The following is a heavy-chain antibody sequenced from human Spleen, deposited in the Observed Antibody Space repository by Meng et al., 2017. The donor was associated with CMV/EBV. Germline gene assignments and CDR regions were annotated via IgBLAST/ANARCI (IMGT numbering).Heavy chain of an antibody. CDR3: ARENCRGPSCFYPIGWFDP. J-gene: IGHJ5*02. D-gene: IGHD2-2*01. Sequence: SRTYVFSWIRQAPGKGLEWMGQMTSSGHTSKNPSLNSRVTISVDTSKNQFSLILSSVTAADTAVDYCARENCRGPSCFYPIGWFDPWGQGILVTVSS. CDR1: SRTYV. V-gene: IGHV4-61*01. CDR2: MTSSGHT.